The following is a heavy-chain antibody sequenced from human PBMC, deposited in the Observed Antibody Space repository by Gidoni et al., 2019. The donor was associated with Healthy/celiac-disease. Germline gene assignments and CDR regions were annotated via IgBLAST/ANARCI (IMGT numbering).Heavy chain of an antibody. CDR2: FGPEDGET. D-gene: IGHD6-13*01. Sequence: QVQLVQSGAEVKKPGASVKVSCKVSGYTLPELSMPWVRRAPGKGLEWMGGFGPEDGETIYAQKFQGRVTMTEDTSTDTAYMELSSLRSEDTAVYYCATRNGKAAAGANGPYYYYYYMDVWGKGTTVTVSS. CDR3: ATRNGKAAAGANGPYYYYYYMDV. V-gene: IGHV1-24*01. J-gene: IGHJ6*03. CDR1: GYTLPELS.